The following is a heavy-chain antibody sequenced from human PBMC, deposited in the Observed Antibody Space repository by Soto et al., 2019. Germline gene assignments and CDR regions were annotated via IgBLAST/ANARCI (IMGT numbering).Heavy chain of an antibody. Sequence: SGPTLVNPKHTLILTCAFSGFSLSRKGMSVTWIRQPPGKALEFLALIDWEEEKFYSPSLRSRHTVSKDTSKNQVVLTLTNVDPVDTATYYFTRSTNWNYKYYFDYWGQGTLVTVSS. V-gene: IGHV2-70*01. J-gene: IGHJ4*02. CDR1: GFSLSRKGMS. CDR3: TRSTNWNYKYYFDY. CDR2: IDWEEEK. D-gene: IGHD1-7*01.